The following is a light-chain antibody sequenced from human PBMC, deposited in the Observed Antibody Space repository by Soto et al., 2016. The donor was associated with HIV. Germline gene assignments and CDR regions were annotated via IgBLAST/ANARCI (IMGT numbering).Light chain of an antibody. CDR2: DAS. CDR1: QGIGRF. V-gene: IGKV1-39*01. Sequence: DIQMTQSPSSLSASVGDRVTITCRASQGIGRFLNWYQQIAGKAPNLLIYDASTLQSGVPSRFSGSGSGTDFTLTISSLQPEDSASYFCLQDYDRPYTFGQGPSWRSN. J-gene: IGKJ2*01. CDR3: LQDYDRPYT.